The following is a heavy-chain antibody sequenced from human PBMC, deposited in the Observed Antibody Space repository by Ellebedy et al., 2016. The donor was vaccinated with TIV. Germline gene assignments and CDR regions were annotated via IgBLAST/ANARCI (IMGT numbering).Heavy chain of an antibody. CDR3: ARGWYHYFDY. J-gene: IGHJ4*02. CDR1: GFSFSSYW. D-gene: IGHD2-15*01. CDR2: INNDGTST. Sequence: GESLKISCVASGFSFSSYWLHWVRQPPGKGLEWVSIINNDGTSTNYADSVRGRFSISRDDARNTLYLQMNSLRAEDTAVYYCARGWYHYFDYWGQGTLVTVTS. V-gene: IGHV3-74*01.